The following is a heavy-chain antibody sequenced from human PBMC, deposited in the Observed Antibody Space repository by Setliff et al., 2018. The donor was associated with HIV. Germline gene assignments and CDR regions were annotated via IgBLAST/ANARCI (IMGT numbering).Heavy chain of an antibody. V-gene: IGHV4-34*01. Sequence: SETLSLTCAVYGGSFPAYYWSWIRQPPGKGLEWIGEINYEGDTTYNPSLKSRVTISVDTSKNQFSLELSSVTAADTAVYFCARKVGGDFDYWGQGTLVTVSS. CDR1: GGSFPAYY. CDR3: ARKVGGDFDY. J-gene: IGHJ4*02. CDR2: INYEGDT. D-gene: IGHD2-2*01.